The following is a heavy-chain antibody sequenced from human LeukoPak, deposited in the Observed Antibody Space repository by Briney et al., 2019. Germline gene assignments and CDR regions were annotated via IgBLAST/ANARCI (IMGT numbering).Heavy chain of an antibody. CDR1: GGSFSGYH. D-gene: IGHD6-13*01. CDR3: ARGRVAAAGTLLNH. CDR2: INHSGST. J-gene: IGHJ5*02. V-gene: IGHV4-34*01. Sequence: SETLSLTCAVYGGSFSGYHWSWIRQPPGKGLEWIGEINHSGSTNYNPSLKSRVTISVDTSKNQFSLKLSSVTAADTAVYYCARGRVAAAGTLLNHWGQGTLVTVSS.